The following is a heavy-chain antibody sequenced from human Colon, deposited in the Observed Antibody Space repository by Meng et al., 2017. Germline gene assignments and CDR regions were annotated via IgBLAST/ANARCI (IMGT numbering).Heavy chain of an antibody. CDR3: ARANLGDDWFDP. CDR1: GYTFSRYA. Sequence: QVQLVQSGAEVTRPGASVKVSCKASGYTFSRYAIHWVRQAPGQRFEWLGWSYPGNGNVRYSQKFQDRVTITMDTSATTVYMELRSLTPEDTAMYYCARANLGDDWFDPWGQGTLVTVSS. CDR2: SYPGNGNV. J-gene: IGHJ5*02. D-gene: IGHD1-14*01. V-gene: IGHV1-3*01.